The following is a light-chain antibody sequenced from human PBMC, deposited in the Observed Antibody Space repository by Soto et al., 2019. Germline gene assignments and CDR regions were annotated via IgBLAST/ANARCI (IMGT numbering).Light chain of an antibody. J-gene: IGKJ4*01. V-gene: IGKV3-20*01. CDR3: QHYRTS. CDR1: QSVSSSY. Sequence: EIVLTQSPGTLSLSPGERATLSCRASQSVSSSYLAWYQQKPGQAPRQLIYGASSRAIGIPDRFSGSGSGTDFTLTITRLEPEDFAVYYWQHYRTSFGGGTRVEIK. CDR2: GAS.